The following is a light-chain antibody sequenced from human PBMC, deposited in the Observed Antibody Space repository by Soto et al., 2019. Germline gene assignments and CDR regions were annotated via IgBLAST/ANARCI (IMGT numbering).Light chain of an antibody. V-gene: IGLV2-8*01. Sequence: QSALTQPPSASGSPGQSVTISCTGSGRDVGRYNYVSWYQQHPGKVPKLMIHEVNKRPSGVPDRFSGSKSGNTASLTVSGLQPEDEADYYCSSYAGTTSVIFGGGTKL. CDR2: EVN. J-gene: IGLJ2*01. CDR3: SSYAGTTSVI. CDR1: GRDVGRYNY.